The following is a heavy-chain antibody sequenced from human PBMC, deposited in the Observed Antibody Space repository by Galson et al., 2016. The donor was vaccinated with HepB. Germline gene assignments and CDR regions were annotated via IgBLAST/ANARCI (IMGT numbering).Heavy chain of an antibody. Sequence: ETLSLTCTVSGGSISSSGSYWGWIRQPPGKGLEWIGTMYYSGYSYYSPSPKSRVTISVDTSKNQFSLKLTSVTAADTAVYYCARESGLLPFDYWGQGTLVTVSS. D-gene: IGHD2-15*01. V-gene: IGHV4-39*07. J-gene: IGHJ4*02. CDR3: ARESGLLPFDY. CDR1: GGSISSSGSY. CDR2: MYYSGYS.